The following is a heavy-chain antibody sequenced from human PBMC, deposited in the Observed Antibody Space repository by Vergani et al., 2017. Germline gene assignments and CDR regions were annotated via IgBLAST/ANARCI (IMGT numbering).Heavy chain of an antibody. J-gene: IGHJ6*03. CDR1: GGSFSGYD. D-gene: IGHD4-17*01. V-gene: IGHV4-34*01. CDR2: INHSGST. Sequence: QVQLQQWGAGLLKPSETLSLTCAVYGGSFSGYDWNWIRQPPGKGLEWIGEINHSGSTNYNPSLKSRVTISVDTSKNQFSLKLGSVTAADTAVYYCARQTTVTRMRVYYYNYYMDVWGKGP. CDR3: ARQTTVTRMRVYYYNYYMDV.